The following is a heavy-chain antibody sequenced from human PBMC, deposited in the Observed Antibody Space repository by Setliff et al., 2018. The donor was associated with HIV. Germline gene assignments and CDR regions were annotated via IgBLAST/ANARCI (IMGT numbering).Heavy chain of an antibody. Sequence: SETLSLTCTLSGDSVTTPYYWGWIRQPPGKGLEWVGSIYHSGATYFTPSLKSRVTLSVDTSTNQFFLRLTSVSAADTGLYFCARHSPVTTEDYMDVWGKGTTVTVSS. CDR3: ARHSPVTTEDYMDV. CDR1: GDSVTTPYY. CDR2: IYHSGAT. V-gene: IGHV4-38-2*02. D-gene: IGHD4-17*01. J-gene: IGHJ6*03.